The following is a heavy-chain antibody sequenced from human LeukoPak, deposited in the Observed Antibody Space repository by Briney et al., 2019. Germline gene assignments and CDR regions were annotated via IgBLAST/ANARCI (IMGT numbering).Heavy chain of an antibody. CDR1: GFTVSSNY. CDR3: APEIQYDFWSGYPAVDY. Sequence: PGGSLRLSCAASGFTVSSNYMSWVRQAPGKGLEWVSVIYSGGSTYYADSVKGRFTISRDNSKNTLYLQMNSLRAEDTAVYYCAPEIQYDFWSGYPAVDYWGQGTLVTVSS. V-gene: IGHV3-66*01. CDR2: IYSGGST. J-gene: IGHJ4*02. D-gene: IGHD3-3*01.